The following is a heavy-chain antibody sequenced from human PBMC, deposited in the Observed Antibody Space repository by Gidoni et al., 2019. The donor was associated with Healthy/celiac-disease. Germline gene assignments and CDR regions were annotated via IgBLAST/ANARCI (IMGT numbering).Heavy chain of an antibody. V-gene: IGHV3-9*01. D-gene: IGHD3-9*01. Sequence: EVQLVESGGGLVQPGRSLRLSCAASGFTFDDYAMHWVRQAPGKGLEWVSGISWNSGSIGYADSVKGRFTISRDNAKNSLYLQMNSLRAEDTALYYCAKDLKLRYFDWSYDYWGQGTLVTVSS. CDR1: GFTFDDYA. J-gene: IGHJ4*02. CDR3: AKDLKLRYFDWSYDY. CDR2: ISWNSGSI.